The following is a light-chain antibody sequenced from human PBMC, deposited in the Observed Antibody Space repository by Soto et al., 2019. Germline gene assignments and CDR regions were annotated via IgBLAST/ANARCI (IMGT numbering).Light chain of an antibody. V-gene: IGKV1-39*01. Sequence: DIQMTQSPSSLSASVGDRVTITCRASQSINIYLNWYQQKPGRAPKLVINAASRLQSGVPSRFSGSGSWTYFTLSISTLQPEDLATYYCQQSYSTPHTFGQGTNLEIK. CDR2: AAS. CDR3: QQSYSTPHT. J-gene: IGKJ2*01. CDR1: QSINIY.